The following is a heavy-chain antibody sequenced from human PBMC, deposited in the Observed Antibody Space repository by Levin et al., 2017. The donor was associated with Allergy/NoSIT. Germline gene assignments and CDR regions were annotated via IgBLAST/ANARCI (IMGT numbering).Heavy chain of an antibody. D-gene: IGHD2-2*01. CDR1: GFTFSSYS. J-gene: IGHJ3*02. V-gene: IGHV3-48*01. CDR3: ARGYCSSTSCPQDDAFDI. Sequence: GESLKISCAASGFTFSSYSMNWVRQAPGKGLEWVSYISSSSSTIYYADSVKGRFTISRDNAKNSLYLQMNSLRAEDTAVYYCARGYCSSTSCPQDDAFDIWGQGTMVTVSS. CDR2: ISSSSSTI.